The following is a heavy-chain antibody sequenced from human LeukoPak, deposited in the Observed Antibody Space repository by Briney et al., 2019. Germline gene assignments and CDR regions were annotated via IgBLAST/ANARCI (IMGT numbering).Heavy chain of an antibody. Sequence: SETLSLTCTVSGGYISSYYWSWIRQPPGKGLEWIGYIYYSGSTYYNPSLKSRVTISVDTSKNQFSLKLSSVTAADTAVYYCARGDIVSDYWGQGTLVTVSS. V-gene: IGHV4-30-4*01. CDR1: GGYISSYY. CDR2: IYYSGST. J-gene: IGHJ4*02. D-gene: IGHD5/OR15-5a*01. CDR3: ARGDIVSDY.